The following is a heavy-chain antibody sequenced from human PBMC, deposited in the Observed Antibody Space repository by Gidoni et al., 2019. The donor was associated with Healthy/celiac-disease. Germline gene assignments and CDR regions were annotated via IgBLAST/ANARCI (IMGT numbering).Heavy chain of an antibody. CDR1: GFTFSSYG. CDR2: ISYDGSNK. D-gene: IGHD1-1*01. J-gene: IGHJ4*02. Sequence: QVQLVESGGGVVQPGRSLRLSCAASGFTFSSYGMHWVRQAPGKGLEWVAVISYDGSNKYYADSVKGRFTISRDNSKNTLYLQMNSLRAEDTAVYYCAKALPEETGTPPFDYWGQGTLVTVSS. V-gene: IGHV3-30*18. CDR3: AKALPEETGTPPFDY.